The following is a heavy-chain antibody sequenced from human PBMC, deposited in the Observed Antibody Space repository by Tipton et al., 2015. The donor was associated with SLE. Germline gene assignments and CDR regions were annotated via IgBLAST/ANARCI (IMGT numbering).Heavy chain of an antibody. CDR1: GGSFSGYY. D-gene: IGHD3-10*01. V-gene: IGHV4-59*01. J-gene: IGHJ5*02. CDR3: ARGWELFGFGELYNWFDP. Sequence: LRLSCAVYGGSFSGYYWSWIRQPPGRGLEWIAYIHYSGSANYNPSLKSRVTISVDTSKNHFSLKLSSVTAADTAVYYCARGWELFGFGELYNWFDPWGQGILVTVSS. CDR2: IHYSGSA.